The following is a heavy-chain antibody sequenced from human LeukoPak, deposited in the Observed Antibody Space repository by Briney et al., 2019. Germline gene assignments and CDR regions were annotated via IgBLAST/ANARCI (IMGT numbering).Heavy chain of an antibody. CDR3: TRGGDDEGPNYFDY. CDR1: GYTFINYY. V-gene: IGHV1-2*02. Sequence: ASVKVSCKASGYTFINYYMHWVRQAPGHGLEWLGWINLNSGGTHYVQKFQGRVTMTRDTSISTAHKELDGLRYDDTAVYYCTRGGDDEGPNYFDYWGQGTLVTVSS. CDR2: INLNSGGT. J-gene: IGHJ4*02. D-gene: IGHD3-10*01.